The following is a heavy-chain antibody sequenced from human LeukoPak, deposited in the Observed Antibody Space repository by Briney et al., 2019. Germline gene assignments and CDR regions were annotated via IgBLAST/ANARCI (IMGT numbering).Heavy chain of an antibody. CDR3: ARERGGNYYYYMDV. D-gene: IGHD6-25*01. CDR2: INPNSGGT. V-gene: IGHV1-2*02. Sequence: ASVKVSCKASGYTFTGYYMHWVRQAPGQGLEWMGWINPNSGGTNYAQKFQGRATMTRDTSISTAYMELSRLRSDDTAVYYCARERGGNYYYYMDVWGKGTTVTVSS. J-gene: IGHJ6*03. CDR1: GYTFTGYY.